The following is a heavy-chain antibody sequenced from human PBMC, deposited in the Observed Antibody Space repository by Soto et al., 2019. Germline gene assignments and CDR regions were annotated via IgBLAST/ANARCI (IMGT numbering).Heavy chain of an antibody. J-gene: IGHJ4*02. Sequence: GGSMRLSCAASGFTFSSYGMHWVRQAPGKGLEWVTVISYDGSATYYADSVKGRFTISRDHSTTTLYMQMNSLGAEDKTVYIRAKFPGGSEIGGPDYWGQGPLLTVS. V-gene: IGHV3-30*18. CDR3: AKFPGGSEIGGPDY. CDR1: GFTFSSYG. D-gene: IGHD2-15*01. CDR2: ISYDGSAT.